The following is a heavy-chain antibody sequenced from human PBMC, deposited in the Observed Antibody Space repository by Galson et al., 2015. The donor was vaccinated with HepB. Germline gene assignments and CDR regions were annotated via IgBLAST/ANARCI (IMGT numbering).Heavy chain of an antibody. CDR1: GFTFSSYA. CDR2: ISYDGSNK. D-gene: IGHD2-2*01. CDR3: AREDIVVVPAAPPAGLYDY. Sequence: SLRLSCAASGFTFSSYAMHWVRQAPGKGLEWVAVISYDGSNKYYADSVKGRFTISRDNSKNTLYLQMNRLRAEDTAVYYCAREDIVVVPAAPPAGLYDYWGQGTLVTVSS. J-gene: IGHJ4*02. V-gene: IGHV3-30-3*01.